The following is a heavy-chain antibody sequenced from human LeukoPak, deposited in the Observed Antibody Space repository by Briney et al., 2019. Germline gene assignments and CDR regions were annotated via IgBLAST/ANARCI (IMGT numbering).Heavy chain of an antibody. D-gene: IGHD7-27*01. Sequence: GGSLRLSCAASGFTFSSYAMHWVRQAPGKGLEWVAVTSYDGSNKYYADSVKGRFTISRDNSKNTLYLQMNSLRAEDTAVYYCARDPRLRYYFDYWGQGTLVTVSS. CDR3: ARDPRLRYYFDY. V-gene: IGHV3-30*04. J-gene: IGHJ4*02. CDR1: GFTFSSYA. CDR2: TSYDGSNK.